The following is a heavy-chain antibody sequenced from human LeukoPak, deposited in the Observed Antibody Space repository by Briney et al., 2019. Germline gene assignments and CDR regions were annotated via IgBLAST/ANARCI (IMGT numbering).Heavy chain of an antibody. D-gene: IGHD6-19*01. Sequence: GGSLRLSCAASGFTFSNYSMNWVRQAPGKGLEWVSSIGSISYINYADSVKGRFTISRDNAKNSLYLQMNSLRVEDTAFYYCAKDNRRHYTSGPNPDSLHWGQGALVTVSS. J-gene: IGHJ4*02. V-gene: IGHV3-21*04. CDR2: IGSISYI. CDR3: AKDNRRHYTSGPNPDSLH. CDR1: GFTFSNYS.